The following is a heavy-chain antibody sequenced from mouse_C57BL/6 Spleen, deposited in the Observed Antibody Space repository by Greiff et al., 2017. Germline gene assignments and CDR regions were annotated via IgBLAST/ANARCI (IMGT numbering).Heavy chain of an antibody. CDR2: LDPETGGT. V-gene: IGHV1-15*01. CDR1: GYTFTDYE. D-gene: IGHD2-2*01. Sequence: QVQLQQSGAALVRPGASVTLSCKASGYTFTDYEMHWVKQTPVHGLEWIGALDPETGGTAYNQKFNGKAILTADKSSSTACMELRSLTPEDSSVYYCIGYDGFAYWGQGTLVTVSA. CDR3: IGYDGFAY. J-gene: IGHJ3*01.